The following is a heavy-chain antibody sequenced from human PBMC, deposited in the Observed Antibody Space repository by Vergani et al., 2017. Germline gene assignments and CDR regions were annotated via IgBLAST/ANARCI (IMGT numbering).Heavy chain of an antibody. V-gene: IGHV4-59*01. Sequence: QVQLQESGPGLVKPSETLSLTCNVSGGSISSYYWSCFRQPPGRGLEWIGYIYYSGSTNYNPSLKSRVTISVDTSKIQFSLKLSSVTAADTAVYYCARVERSGWSLGDAFDIWGQGTMVTVSS. D-gene: IGHD6-19*01. J-gene: IGHJ3*02. CDR2: IYYSGST. CDR1: GGSISSYY. CDR3: ARVERSGWSLGDAFDI.